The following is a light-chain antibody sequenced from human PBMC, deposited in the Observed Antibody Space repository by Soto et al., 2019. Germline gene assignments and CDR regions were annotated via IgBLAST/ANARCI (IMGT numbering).Light chain of an antibody. CDR1: QTISNM. CDR2: AAS. CDR3: QYYNNWLAT. Sequence: VMTQSPTTLSVSPGDKVSLSCRANQTISNMLAWYQQKPGPAPRLLLYAASNRATGVSARFSGSGSGTEFTLTISSLQSEDFTIYYCQYYNNWLATFGGGTKVDIK. J-gene: IGKJ4*01. V-gene: IGKV3-15*01.